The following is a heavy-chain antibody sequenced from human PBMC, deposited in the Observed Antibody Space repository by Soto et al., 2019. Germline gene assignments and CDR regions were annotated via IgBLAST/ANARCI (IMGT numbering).Heavy chain of an antibody. CDR2: ISYDGSNK. J-gene: IGHJ4*02. V-gene: IGHV3-30-3*01. CDR1: GFTFSSYA. Sequence: GGSLRLSCAASGFTFSSYAMHWARQAPGKGLEWVAVISYDGSNKYYADSVKGRFTISRDNSKNTLYLQMNSLRAEDTAVYYCARDRGYSYGYFSSSDYWGQGTLVTVSS. CDR3: ARDRGYSYGYFSSSDY. D-gene: IGHD5-18*01.